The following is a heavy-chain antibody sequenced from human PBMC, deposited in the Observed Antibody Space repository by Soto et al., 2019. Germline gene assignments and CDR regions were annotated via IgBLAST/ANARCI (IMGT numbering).Heavy chain of an antibody. CDR3: ARTLRGRGVKYFDD. J-gene: IGHJ4*02. Sequence: PSQTLSHTCAISGDSVSNNSVAWNWVRQAPSRGLEWLGRTYYRSKWHYDYAPSVRSRITINLDTSKNHFSLQLNSVSPEDAAVYYCARTLRGRGVKYFDDWGQGTLVTVSS. V-gene: IGHV6-1*01. D-gene: IGHD3-10*01. CDR1: GDSVSNNSVA. CDR2: TYYRSKWHY.